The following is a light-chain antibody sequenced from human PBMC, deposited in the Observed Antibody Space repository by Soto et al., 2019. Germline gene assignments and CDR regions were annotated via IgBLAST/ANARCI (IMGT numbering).Light chain of an antibody. Sequence: EIVLTQSPGTMSLSPGETATLSCRASQRVPSSHLAWYQQRPGQAPRLLIFGASTRATGIPDRFRGSGSGTDCTLTLSRLQPEEFAVYYCQQYGTSPQTFGLGTKVEI. CDR2: GAS. V-gene: IGKV3-20*01. CDR1: QRVPSSH. J-gene: IGKJ1*01. CDR3: QQYGTSPQT.